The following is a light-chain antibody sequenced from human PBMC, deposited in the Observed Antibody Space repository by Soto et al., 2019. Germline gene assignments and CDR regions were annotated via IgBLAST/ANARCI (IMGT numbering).Light chain of an antibody. CDR3: SSYAGSSNVL. V-gene: IGLV2-23*01. J-gene: IGLJ2*01. CDR2: EGS. Sequence: QSALTQPPSASGSPGQSVAISCTGTSSDVGGYNLVSWYQQHPGKAPKLIIYEGSKRPSGVSNRFSGSKSGNTASLTISGLQAEDEADYYCSSYAGSSNVLFGGGTKLTVL. CDR1: SSDVGGYNL.